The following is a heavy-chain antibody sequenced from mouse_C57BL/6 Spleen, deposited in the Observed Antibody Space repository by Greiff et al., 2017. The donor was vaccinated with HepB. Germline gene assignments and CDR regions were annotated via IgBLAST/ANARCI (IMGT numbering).Heavy chain of an antibody. CDR2: INSDGGST. D-gene: IGHD2-12*01. Sequence: EVMLVESGGGLVQPGESLKLSCESNEYEFPSHDMSWVRKTPEKRLELVAAINSDGGSTYYPDTMERRFIISRDNTKKTLYLQMSSLRSEDTALYYCARRYSNDGYYYAMDYWGQGTSVTVSS. CDR3: ARRYSNDGYYYAMDY. J-gene: IGHJ4*01. V-gene: IGHV5-2*01. CDR1: EYEFPSHD.